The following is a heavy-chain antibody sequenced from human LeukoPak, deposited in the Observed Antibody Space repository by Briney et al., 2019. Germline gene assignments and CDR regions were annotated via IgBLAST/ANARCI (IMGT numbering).Heavy chain of an antibody. CDR2: IYSGGST. D-gene: IGHD2-2*01. J-gene: IGHJ4*02. Sequence: GGSLRLSCAASGFTVSSNYMSWVRQAPGNGLEWVSVIYSGGSTYYADSVKGRFTISRDNSKNTLYLQMNSLRAEDTAVYYCARVSVPAARTGYYFDYWGQGTLVTVSS. CDR1: GFTVSSNY. CDR3: ARVSVPAARTGYYFDY. V-gene: IGHV3-66*01.